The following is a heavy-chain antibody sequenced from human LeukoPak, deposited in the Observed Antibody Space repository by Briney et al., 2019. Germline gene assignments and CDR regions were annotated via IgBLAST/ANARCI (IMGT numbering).Heavy chain of an antibody. CDR1: GFTFSSYS. V-gene: IGHV3-21*01. CDR3: ARGFDYSNYGIFDY. CDR2: ISSSSSYI. D-gene: IGHD4-11*01. Sequence: GGSLRLSCAAAGFTFSSYSMNWVRQDPGKGLEWVSSISSSSSYIYYADSVKGRFTISRDNAKNSLYLQMNSLRAEDTAVYYCARGFDYSNYGIFDYWGQGTLVTVSS. J-gene: IGHJ4*02.